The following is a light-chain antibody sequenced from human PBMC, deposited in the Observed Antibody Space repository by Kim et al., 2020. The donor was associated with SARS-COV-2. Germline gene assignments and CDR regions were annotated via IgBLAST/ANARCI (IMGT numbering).Light chain of an antibody. J-gene: IGLJ2*01. CDR1: NIGSKS. V-gene: IGLV3-21*04. CDR3: QVWDSSSDHVV. CDR2: YGS. Sequence: APGKSSRIPCGGNNIGSKSVHWYQQKQGQAPVMVIYYGSDRPSGIPERFSGSNSGNTATLTISRVEAGDEADYYCQVWDSSSDHVVFGGGTQLTVL.